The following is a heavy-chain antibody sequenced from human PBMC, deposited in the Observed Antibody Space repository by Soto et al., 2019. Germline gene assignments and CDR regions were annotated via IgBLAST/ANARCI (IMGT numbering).Heavy chain of an antibody. J-gene: IGHJ6*02. V-gene: IGHV3-30*18. CDR1: GFTFSGYG. CDR2: MSNDGSNK. Sequence: QVQLVESGGGVVQPGRSLRLSCVASGFTFSGYGMHWVSQAPGKGLEWAAVMSNDGSNKYYADSVKGRFTISRDNSKSMLYLQMTSLRTEDTAVYYCAKGSSSVYYYYYGIDVWGQGTTVTVSS. D-gene: IGHD6-6*01. CDR3: AKGSSSVYYYYYGIDV.